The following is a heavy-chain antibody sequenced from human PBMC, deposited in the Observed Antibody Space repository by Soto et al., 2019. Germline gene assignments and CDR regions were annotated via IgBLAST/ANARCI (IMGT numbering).Heavy chain of an antibody. CDR1: GGSISSYY. D-gene: IGHD3-3*01. V-gene: IGHV4-59*08. J-gene: IGHJ4*02. CDR3: ARHSSPSMGLEWLLERWGGGGFDY. Sequence: QVQLQESGPGLVKPSETLSLTCTVSGGSISSYYWSWIRQPPGKGLEWIGYIYYSGSTNYNPSLKSRATISVDTSKNQFSVKLSSVTAADTAVYYCARHSSPSMGLEWLLERWGGGGFDYWGQGTLVTVSS. CDR2: IYYSGST.